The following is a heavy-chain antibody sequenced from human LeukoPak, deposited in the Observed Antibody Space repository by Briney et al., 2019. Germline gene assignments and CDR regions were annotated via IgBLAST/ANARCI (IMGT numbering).Heavy chain of an antibody. CDR1: GYTFTGYY. D-gene: IGHD2-15*01. J-gene: IGHJ5*02. CDR3: ARLVPATRRAYTGGWFDP. V-gene: IGHV1-2*02. CDR2: INPNSGGT. Sequence: ASVKVSCKASGYTFTGYYMHWVRQAPGQGLEWMAWINPNSGGTNYAQKFQGRVTMTRDTSISTAYMELSRLRSDDTAVYYCARLVPATRRAYTGGWFDPWGQGTLVTVSS.